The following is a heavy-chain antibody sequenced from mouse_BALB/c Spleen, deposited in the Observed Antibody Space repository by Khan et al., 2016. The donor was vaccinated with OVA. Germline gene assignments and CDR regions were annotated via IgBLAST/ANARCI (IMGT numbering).Heavy chain of an antibody. D-gene: IGHD1-2*01. CDR2: ISYSGST. Sequence: EVQLQESGPGLVKPSQSLSLTCTATGYSITSGYGWNWIRQFPGNKLEWMGYISYSGSTNYNPSLKSRISITRDTSKNQFFLQLNSVTTEDIATYFCARTARIKYWGQGTTLTVSS. J-gene: IGHJ2*01. CDR1: GYSITSGYG. V-gene: IGHV3-2*02. CDR3: ARTARIKY.